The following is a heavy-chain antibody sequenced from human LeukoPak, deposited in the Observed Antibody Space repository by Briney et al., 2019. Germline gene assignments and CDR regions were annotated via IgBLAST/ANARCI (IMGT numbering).Heavy chain of an antibody. CDR2: ISSSSATI. D-gene: IGHD3-3*01. CDR1: GLIFSRYS. CDR3: VGHYEVEWLPVDS. Sequence: GGSLRLSCAASGLIFSRYSMNWVRQAPGKGLEWISYISSSSATIYQADSVKGRFTVSRDNAKNSLYLQMNNLRAEDTAIYYCVGHYEVEWLPVDSWGQGNLVTVSP. J-gene: IGHJ4*02. V-gene: IGHV3-48*01.